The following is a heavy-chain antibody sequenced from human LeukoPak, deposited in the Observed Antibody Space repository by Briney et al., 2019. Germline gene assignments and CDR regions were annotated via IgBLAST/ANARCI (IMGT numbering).Heavy chain of an antibody. V-gene: IGHV3-23*01. CDR1: AFTFRNYA. Sequence: PGGSLRLSCAASAFTFRNYAMSWVRQAPGKGLEWVSTISGNGGRTYDADSVKGRFTISRDNSKSTLYLQMNSLRAEDTAVYYCARESRTYGDDAFDIWGQGTMVTVSS. J-gene: IGHJ3*02. D-gene: IGHD4-17*01. CDR2: ISGNGGRT. CDR3: ARESRTYGDDAFDI.